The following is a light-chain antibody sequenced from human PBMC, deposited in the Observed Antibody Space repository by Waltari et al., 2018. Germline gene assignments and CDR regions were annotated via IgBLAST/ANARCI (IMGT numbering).Light chain of an antibody. CDR2: RDR. J-gene: IGLJ3*02. CDR1: NIGSKS. Sequence: SYVLSQPPSVSVAPGQTARVTCGGNNIGSKSVHWYQQKPGQAPVLVIYRDRVRPSGIPGRFSGPNSGNTATLSISRVEAGDEADYYCQVWDNSSDHVVFGGGTTVTVL. V-gene: IGLV3-21*02. CDR3: QVWDNSSDHVV.